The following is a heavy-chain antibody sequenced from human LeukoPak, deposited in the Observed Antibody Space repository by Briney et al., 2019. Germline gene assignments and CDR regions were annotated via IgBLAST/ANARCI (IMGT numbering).Heavy chain of an antibody. CDR3: TKRTGVTELHFDH. CDR1: GFTLSNYV. V-gene: IGHV3-23*01. D-gene: IGHD1-7*01. Sequence: GSLRLSLAASGFTLSNYVMGWVRQAPRKGPEWGSAISGNSDGADYADSVRGRFTISRDNSKDTLYQQMNSLRAEDTAVYYCTKRTGVTELHFDHWGQGTLVTVSS. J-gene: IGHJ4*02. CDR2: ISGNSDGA.